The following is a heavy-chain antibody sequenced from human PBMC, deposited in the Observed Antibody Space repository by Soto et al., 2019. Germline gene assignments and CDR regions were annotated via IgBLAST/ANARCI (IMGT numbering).Heavy chain of an antibody. V-gene: IGHV5-51*07. D-gene: IGHD6-13*01. CDR1: GYSFTSYW. J-gene: IGHJ6*02. Sequence: GESLKTSSTGSGYSFTSYWIGWVHQMAGKGLEWMGIIYPGDSDSRYSPSFQGQVTISADKSISTAYLQWSSLKASDTAMYYCTRESGIAAGEGYHYYYYGIDVWGQGTTVTVSS. CDR2: IYPGDSDS. CDR3: TRESGIAAGEGYHYYYYGIDV.